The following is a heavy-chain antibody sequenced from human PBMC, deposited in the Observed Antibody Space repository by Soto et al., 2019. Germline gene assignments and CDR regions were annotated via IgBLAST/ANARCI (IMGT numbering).Heavy chain of an antibody. J-gene: IGHJ6*02. D-gene: IGHD6-13*01. CDR1: GGSISSYY. CDR2: IYYSGST. V-gene: IGHV4-59*01. Sequence: SETLSLTCTVSGGSISSYYWSWIRQPPGKGLEWIGYIYYSGSTNYNPSLKSRVTISVDTSKNQFSLKLSSVTAADTAAYYCARFATGQQLVYYYYYGMDVWGQGTTVTVSS. CDR3: ARFATGQQLVYYYYYGMDV.